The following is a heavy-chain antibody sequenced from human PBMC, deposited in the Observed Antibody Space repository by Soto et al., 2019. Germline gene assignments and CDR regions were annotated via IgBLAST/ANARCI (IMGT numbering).Heavy chain of an antibody. V-gene: IGHV2-5*02. CDR2: IYWDDDK. D-gene: IGHD6-13*01. Sequence: SGPTLVNPTQTLTLTCTFSGFSLSTSGVGVGWIRQPPGKALEWLALIYWDDDKRYSPSLKSRLTITKDTSKNQVVLTMTNMDPVDTATYYCAHRLGYSSSRIWYNWFDPWGQGTLVTVSS. J-gene: IGHJ5*02. CDR3: AHRLGYSSSRIWYNWFDP. CDR1: GFSLSTSGVG.